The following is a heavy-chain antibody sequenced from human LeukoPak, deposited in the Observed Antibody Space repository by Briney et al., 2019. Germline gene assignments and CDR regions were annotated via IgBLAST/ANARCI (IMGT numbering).Heavy chain of an antibody. CDR1: GYTFTAYY. J-gene: IGHJ5*01. V-gene: IGHV1-2*02. D-gene: IGHD2-15*01. CDR3: VRPGYCSGGSCSDWFDS. CDR2: IDPNSAGT. Sequence: ASVKVSCKPSGYTFTAYYVHWMRQAPGQGLEWMGWIDPNSAGTNFAQKFQGRVSMTRDTSINTAYLELSRPRSDDTAVYYCVRPGYCSGGSCSDWFDSWGQGTLVTVSS.